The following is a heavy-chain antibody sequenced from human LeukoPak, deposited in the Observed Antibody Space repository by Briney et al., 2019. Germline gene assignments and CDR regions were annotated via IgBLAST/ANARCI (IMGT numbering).Heavy chain of an antibody. V-gene: IGHV3-23*01. D-gene: IGHD6-13*01. CDR2: ISGSGGST. Sequence: GGSLRLSCAASGFTFSSYAMSWVRQAPGKGLEGVSAISGSGGSTYYADPVKGRFTISRDNSKNTLYLQMNSLRAEDTAVYYCAKDEPGIAAAGTYNTDYWGQGTLVTVSS. CDR1: GFTFSSYA. J-gene: IGHJ4*02. CDR3: AKDEPGIAAAGTYNTDY.